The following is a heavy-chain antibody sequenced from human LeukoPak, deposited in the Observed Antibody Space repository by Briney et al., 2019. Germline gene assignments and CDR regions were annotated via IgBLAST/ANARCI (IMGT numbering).Heavy chain of an antibody. D-gene: IGHD5-12*01. Sequence: GGSLRLSCAASGFTFSSYSMNWVRQAAGKWLGWVASISSSSSYIYYAGSVKGRFTISRDNAKNSLYLQMTSLRAEDTAVYYCARDQSGYDETYFDYWGQGTLVTVSS. CDR3: ARDQSGYDETYFDY. V-gene: IGHV3-21*01. J-gene: IGHJ4*02. CDR2: ISSSSSYI. CDR1: GFTFSSYS.